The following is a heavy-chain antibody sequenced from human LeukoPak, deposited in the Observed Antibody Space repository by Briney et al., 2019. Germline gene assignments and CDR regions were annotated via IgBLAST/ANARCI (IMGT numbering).Heavy chain of an antibody. CDR1: GYTFTGYY. CDR2: ISPNSGGT. J-gene: IGHJ4*02. V-gene: IGHV1-2*02. Sequence: GASVKVSCKASGYTFTGYYMHWVRQAPGQGLEWMGWISPNSGGTNYAQKFQGRVTMTRDTSISTAYMELSRLRSDDTAVYYCARDATSAYLYYFDYWGQGTLVTVSS. CDR3: ARDATSAYLYYFDY. D-gene: IGHD2-15*01.